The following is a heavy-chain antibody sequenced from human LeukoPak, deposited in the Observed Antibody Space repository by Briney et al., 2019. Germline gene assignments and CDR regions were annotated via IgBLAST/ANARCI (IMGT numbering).Heavy chain of an antibody. CDR2: ISAYNGNT. D-gene: IGHD5-24*01. J-gene: IGHJ3*02. CDR1: GYTFTRYG. CDR3: ARVMRWLQSYGDAFDI. V-gene: IGHV1-18*01. Sequence: AASVKVSCKASGYTFTRYGISWVRQAPGQGLEWMGWISAYNGNTNYAQKLQGRVTMTTDTSTSTAYMELRSLRSDDTAVYYCARVMRWLQSYGDAFDIWGQGTMVTVSS.